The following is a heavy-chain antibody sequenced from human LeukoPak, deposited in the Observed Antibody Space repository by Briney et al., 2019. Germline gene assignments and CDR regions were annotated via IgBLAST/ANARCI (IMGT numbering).Heavy chain of an antibody. CDR1: GGSFNGYY. CDR2: INHSGFT. Sequence: SETLSLTCAVYGGSFNGYYWSWIRQSPGKGLEWIGEINHSGFTNYNPSLESRVTISGDTSKNQFSLKLSSVTAADTAVYYCARGSYGDSGIYFRRGRLPDYWGQGALVAVSS. J-gene: IGHJ4*02. V-gene: IGHV4-34*01. CDR3: ARGSYGDSGIYFRRGRLPDY. D-gene: IGHD3-10*01.